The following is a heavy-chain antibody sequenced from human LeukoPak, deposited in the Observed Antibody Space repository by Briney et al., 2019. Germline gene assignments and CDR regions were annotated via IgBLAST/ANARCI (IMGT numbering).Heavy chain of an antibody. Sequence: GALSLSCAASGFAFSSYWMSWVRPAPGKGLQWVANIMGDGSQKSYLDSVRGRFSISRDNAKNSLYLQMDSLGAEDTALYYCGRFYYDSSGFLVPFDYWGQGTLVIVSS. CDR1: GFAFSSYW. CDR2: IMGDGSQK. CDR3: GRFYYDSSGFLVPFDY. J-gene: IGHJ4*02. V-gene: IGHV3-7*01. D-gene: IGHD3-22*01.